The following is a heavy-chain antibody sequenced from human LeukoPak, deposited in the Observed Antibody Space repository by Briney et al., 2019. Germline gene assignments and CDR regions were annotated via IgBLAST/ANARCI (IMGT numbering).Heavy chain of an antibody. CDR1: GFTGSSNY. CDR3: ARIRIGGWYDFDY. D-gene: IGHD6-19*01. J-gene: IGHJ4*02. CDR2: IYSSGTT. V-gene: IGHV3-53*01. Sequence: PGGSLRLSCAASGFTGSSNYMSWVRPAPGEGLEWVSIIYSSGTTYYADSVKGRFTISRDNSKNTVYLQMNSLRAEDTALYYCARIRIGGWYDFDYWGQGTLVTVSS.